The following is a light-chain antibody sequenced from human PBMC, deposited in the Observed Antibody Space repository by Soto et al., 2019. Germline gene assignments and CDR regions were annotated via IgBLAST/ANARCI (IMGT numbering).Light chain of an antibody. V-gene: IGKV1-5*03. J-gene: IGKJ1*01. CDR2: KAS. CDR1: QGISGL. CDR3: QQANSFPRT. Sequence: DIPMTQSPSTRSASIGDRVTITCRASQGISGLLAWYRQKPGKSPTLLIYKASKLGSGVPSRFSGSGFGTDFTPTISSLQAEDFATYYCQQANSFPRTFGQGTKVDIK.